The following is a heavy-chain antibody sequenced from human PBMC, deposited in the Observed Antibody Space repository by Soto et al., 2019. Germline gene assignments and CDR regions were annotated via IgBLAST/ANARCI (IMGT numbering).Heavy chain of an antibody. CDR1: GGSFRGYY. CDR2: INHSGST. D-gene: IGHD4-17*01. J-gene: IGHJ5*02. CDR3: ARVDYGDYFDWFDP. V-gene: IGHV4-34*01. Sequence: PSETLSLTYAVEGGSFRGYYWSWIRQPPGKGLEWIGEINHSGSTNYNPSLKSRVTISVDTSKNQFSLKLSSVTAADTAVYYCARVDYGDYFDWFDPWGQGTLVTVSS.